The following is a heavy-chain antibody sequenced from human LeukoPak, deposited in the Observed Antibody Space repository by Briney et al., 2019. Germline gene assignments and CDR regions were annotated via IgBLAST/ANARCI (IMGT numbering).Heavy chain of an antibody. D-gene: IGHD1-26*01. V-gene: IGHV3-66*01. J-gene: IGHJ4*02. CDR1: GFTVTSNY. CDR2: IYSGGTT. CDR3: ARGRWGATGLLDY. Sequence: GESLRLSCAASGFTVTSNYMTWVPQAPGKGLEWVSTIYSGGTTYFADSVKDRFTISRDNSKNTLDLQMNSLRGEDTAVYFCARGRWGATGLLDYWGQGTLVTVSS.